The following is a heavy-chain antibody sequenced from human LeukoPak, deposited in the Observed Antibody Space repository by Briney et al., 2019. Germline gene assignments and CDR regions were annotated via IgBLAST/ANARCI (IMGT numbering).Heavy chain of an antibody. CDR1: GVTLSSYA. CDR2: IIPIFGTA. CDR3: ARDCSSTSCYAGLVGY. Sequence: SVNVSCKASGVTLSSYAISWVRQAPGQGGECMGGIIPIFGTANYAHKFQGRVTLTTDESPSTAYMALSSLRSEDTAVYYCARDCSSTSCYAGLVGYWGEGNLVTVSS. V-gene: IGHV1-69*05. D-gene: IGHD2-2*01. J-gene: IGHJ4*02.